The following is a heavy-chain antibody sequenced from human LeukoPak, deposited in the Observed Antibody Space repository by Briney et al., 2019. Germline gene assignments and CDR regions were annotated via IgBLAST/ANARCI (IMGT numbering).Heavy chain of an antibody. J-gene: IGHJ4*02. V-gene: IGHV4-61*08. CDR3: ARGRYFDY. CDR2: IPYSGST. CDR1: YGSISSGGYY. Sequence: PSQTLSLTCTVSYGSISSGGYYWSWIRQPPGKGLEWIGYIPYSGSTNYNPSLESRVTISVDTSKNLISLKLSSVTAADTAVYYCARGRYFDYWGQGTLVTVSS.